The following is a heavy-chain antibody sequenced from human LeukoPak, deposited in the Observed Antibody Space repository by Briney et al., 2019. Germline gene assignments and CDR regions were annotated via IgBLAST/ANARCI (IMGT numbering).Heavy chain of an antibody. CDR2: IKQDGSEK. Sequence: GGSLRLSCAASGFTFTNYWMTWVRQAPGKGLEGVANIKQDGSEKYYVDSVKGRFTISRDNAKNSLYLQMNSLRAEDTALYHCARDRSSTSSPNWFDPWGQGTLVTVSS. CDR3: ARDRSSTSSPNWFDP. D-gene: IGHD2-2*01. V-gene: IGHV3-7*03. CDR1: GFTFTNYW. J-gene: IGHJ5*02.